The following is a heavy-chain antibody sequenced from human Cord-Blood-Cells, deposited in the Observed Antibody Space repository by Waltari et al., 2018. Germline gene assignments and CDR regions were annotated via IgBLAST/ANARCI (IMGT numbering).Heavy chain of an antibody. CDR3: ARIRANWGPHDAFDI. CDR1: VGSFSGHY. D-gene: IGHD7-27*01. J-gene: IGHJ3*02. CDR2: IHHSGST. Sequence: QVQLQQCGAGRLKPAATLSLTCAVYVGSFSGHYWSWIRRPPGKGLAWMGEIHHSGSTNYNPSLKRRVTISVDTSKTQFSLKLSSVPAADTAVYSCARIRANWGPHDAFDIWGQVTMVTVSS. V-gene: IGHV4-34*01.